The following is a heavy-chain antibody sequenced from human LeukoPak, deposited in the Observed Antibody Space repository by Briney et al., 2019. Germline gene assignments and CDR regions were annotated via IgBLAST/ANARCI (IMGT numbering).Heavy chain of an antibody. D-gene: IGHD1-7*01. CDR1: GFTFSSYD. CDR3: ARGGELGFDP. Sequence: GGSLRLSCEASGFTFSSYDMQWGRQGIGKGLEWVSGIATAGDTFYAGSVKGRFTISRENGKKSLYLQMNDLRAGDTAVYYCARGGELGFDPWGQGALVTVSS. V-gene: IGHV3-13*01. J-gene: IGHJ5*02. CDR2: IATAGDT.